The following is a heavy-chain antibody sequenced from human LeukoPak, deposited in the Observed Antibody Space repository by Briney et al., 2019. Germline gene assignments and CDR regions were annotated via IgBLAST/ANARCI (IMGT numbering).Heavy chain of an antibody. V-gene: IGHV6-1*01. J-gene: IGHJ3*01. CDR3: AGGYAFDV. CDR1: GDSVSNNNYA. CDR2: TYHRSQWKN. Sequence: SQTLSLTCAIAGDSVSNNNYAWNWIRQSPSRGLEWLGRTYHRSQWKNDYARSVMGRISVDPDTSKNQFSLHLRSVTPDDTAVYYCAGGYAFDVWGQGTMVTVSS.